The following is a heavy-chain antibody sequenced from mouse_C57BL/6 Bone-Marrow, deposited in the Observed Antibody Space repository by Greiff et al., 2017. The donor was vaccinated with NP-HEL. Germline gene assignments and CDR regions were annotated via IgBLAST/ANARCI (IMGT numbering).Heavy chain of an antibody. Sequence: QVQLQQSGAELARPGASVKMSCKASGYTFTSYTMHWVQQRPGQGLEWIGYINPRRGKTKYNQKFKDKATLTADKSSSTAYVQLRSLTSADSAVYYCAGTGFAYWGQGALVTVSA. CDR2: INPRRGKT. J-gene: IGHJ3*01. CDR3: AGTGFAY. CDR1: GYTFTSYT. D-gene: IGHD3-3*01. V-gene: IGHV1-4*01.